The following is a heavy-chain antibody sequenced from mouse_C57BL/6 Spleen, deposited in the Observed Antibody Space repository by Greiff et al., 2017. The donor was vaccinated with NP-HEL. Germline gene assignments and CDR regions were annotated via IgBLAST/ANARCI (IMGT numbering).Heavy chain of an antibody. CDR3: ATDSEGSSWFAY. J-gene: IGHJ3*01. V-gene: IGHV1-63*01. CDR2: IYPGGGYT. Sequence: VQLQQSGAELVRPGTSVKMSCKASGYTFTNYWIGWAKQRPGHGLEWIGDIYPGGGYTNYNEKFKGKATLTADKSSSTAYMQFSSLKSEDSAIYYGATDSEGSSWFAYWGQGTLVTVSA. CDR1: GYTFTNYW. D-gene: IGHD3-2*02.